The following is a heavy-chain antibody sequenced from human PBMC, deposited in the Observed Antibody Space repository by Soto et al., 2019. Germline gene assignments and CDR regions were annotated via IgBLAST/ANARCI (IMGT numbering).Heavy chain of an antibody. V-gene: IGHV4-34*01. CDR2: INHSGGT. CDR1: VGSFSGYY. J-gene: IGHJ6*02. Sequence: QVQLQQWGAGLLKPSETLSLTCTVYVGSFSGYYCSWIRQPPGKGLEWIGEINHSGGTNYNPSLKSRVTISVDTSKNQFCLKLSSVTAADTAVYYCARTYYYYYGMDVWGQGTTVTVSS. CDR3: ARTYYYYYGMDV.